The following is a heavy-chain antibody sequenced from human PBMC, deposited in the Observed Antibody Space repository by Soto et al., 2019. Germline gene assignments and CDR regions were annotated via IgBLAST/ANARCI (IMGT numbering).Heavy chain of an antibody. CDR3: AKDRAAVTGAYYYYGMDV. V-gene: IGHV3-43*01. CDR1: GITFDDYT. CDR2: ISWDGGST. J-gene: IGHJ6*02. D-gene: IGHD6-19*01. Sequence: EVQLVESGGVVVQPGGSLRLSCAASGITFDDYTMHWVRQAPGKGLEWVSLISWDGGSTYYADSVKGRFIISRDNSKNSLYLQMNSLRTEDTALYYCAKDRAAVTGAYYYYGMDVWGQGTTVTVSS.